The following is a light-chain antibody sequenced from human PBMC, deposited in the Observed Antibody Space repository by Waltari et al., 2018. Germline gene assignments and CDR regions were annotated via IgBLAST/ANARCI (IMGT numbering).Light chain of an antibody. CDR3: QQYYDIPWT. Sequence: DIVMTQSPDSLAVSLGERVTINCKSSQSGLYSSNSHNYLAWYQQKPGQPPKLLIFWASARESGVPDRFSGSESGTDFTLTISSLQAEDVAVYYCQQYYDIPWTFGQGTKV. V-gene: IGKV4-1*01. CDR1: QSGLYSSNSHNY. J-gene: IGKJ1*01. CDR2: WAS.